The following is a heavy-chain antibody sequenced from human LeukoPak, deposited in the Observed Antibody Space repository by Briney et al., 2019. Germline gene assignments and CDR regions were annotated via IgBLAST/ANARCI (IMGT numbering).Heavy chain of an antibody. CDR3: ARGLNGETSGYSGYVGFDP. Sequence: SETLSLTCAVYGGSFSGYYWSWIRQPPGKGLEWIGGINHSGSTNYNPSLKSRVTISVDTSKNQFSLKLSSVTAADTAVYYCARGLNGETSGYSGYVGFDPWGQGTLVTVSS. J-gene: IGHJ5*02. CDR1: GGSFSGYY. CDR2: INHSGST. D-gene: IGHD5-12*01. V-gene: IGHV4-34*01.